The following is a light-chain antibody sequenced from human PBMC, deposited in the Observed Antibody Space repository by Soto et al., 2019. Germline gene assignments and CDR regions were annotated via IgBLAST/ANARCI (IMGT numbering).Light chain of an antibody. V-gene: IGKV3-15*01. Sequence: EIVMTQSPATLSVSPGERVTLSCRASQSVSSSLAWYQQKPGQAPRLLIYGASTRSTAIPARFIGSGSGTEFTLTISSLQSEDFAVYYCQQYNDRPRTFGQGTKVEIK. CDR1: QSVSSS. CDR3: QQYNDRPRT. J-gene: IGKJ1*01. CDR2: GAS.